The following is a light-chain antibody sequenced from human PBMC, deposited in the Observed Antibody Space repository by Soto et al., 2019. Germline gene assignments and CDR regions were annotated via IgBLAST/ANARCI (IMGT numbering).Light chain of an antibody. CDR2: DTS. CDR1: QTVSNK. Sequence: EIVLTQSPATLSSSPGERATLSCRASQTVSNKVAWYQHKPGQAPRLLIYDTSNRATGIPARFSGSGSGTDFTLTISSLEPEDFAVYYCQQYNNWPPTFGQGTKVEIK. J-gene: IGKJ1*01. V-gene: IGKV3-11*01. CDR3: QQYNNWPPT.